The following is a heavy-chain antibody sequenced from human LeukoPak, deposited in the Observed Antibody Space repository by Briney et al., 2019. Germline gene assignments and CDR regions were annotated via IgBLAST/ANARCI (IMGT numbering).Heavy chain of an antibody. J-gene: IGHJ4*02. D-gene: IGHD5-12*01. CDR1: GLSVSSNF. CDR2: IYGGGST. V-gene: IGHV3-53*01. CDR3: ASLVATSGY. Sequence: GGSLRLSCAATGLSVSSNFMSWVRQAPGKGLEWVSVIYGGGSTYYADSVKGRFTISRDTPKNTLYLQMNSLRAEDTAVYYCASLVATSGYWGQGTLVTVSS.